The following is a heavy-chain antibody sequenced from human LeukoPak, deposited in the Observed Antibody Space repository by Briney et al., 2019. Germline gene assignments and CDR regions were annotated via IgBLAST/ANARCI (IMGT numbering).Heavy chain of an antibody. J-gene: IGHJ5*02. CDR1: GGTFSSYA. D-gene: IGHD4-17*01. CDR2: IIPIFGTA. CDR3: ARGNGDYGYWFDP. Sequence: SVKVSCKASGGTFSSYAISWVRQAPGQGLEWMGGIIPIFGTANYAQKFQGRVTITTDESTSTAYMELSSLRSEDTAVYYCARGNGDYGYWFDPWGQGTLVTVSS. V-gene: IGHV1-69*05.